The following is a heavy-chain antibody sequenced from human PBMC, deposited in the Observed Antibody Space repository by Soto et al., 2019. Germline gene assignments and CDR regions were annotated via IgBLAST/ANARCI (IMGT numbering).Heavy chain of an antibody. CDR1: GCSFTSYW. V-gene: IGHV5-10-1*01. Sequence: GESLKISCKGSGCSFTSYWISWVRQMPGKGLEWMGRIDPSDSYTNYSPSFQGHVTISADKSISTAYLQWISLKASDTAMYYCARQAHDAFDIWGQGTMVTVSS. J-gene: IGHJ3*02. CDR2: IDPSDSYT. CDR3: ARQAHDAFDI.